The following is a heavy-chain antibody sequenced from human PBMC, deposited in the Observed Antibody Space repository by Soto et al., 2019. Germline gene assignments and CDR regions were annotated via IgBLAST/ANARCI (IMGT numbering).Heavy chain of an antibody. Sequence: SQTLSLTCAISGDSVSSNSAAWNWTRQSPSRGLEWLGRTYYRSKWYNDYAVSVKSRITINPDTSKNQFSLQLNSVTPEDTAVYYCARDPSDFWSGYFFAFDIWGQGTMVTVSS. CDR2: TYYRSKWYN. J-gene: IGHJ3*02. V-gene: IGHV6-1*01. CDR1: GDSVSSNSAA. CDR3: ARDPSDFWSGYFFAFDI. D-gene: IGHD3-3*01.